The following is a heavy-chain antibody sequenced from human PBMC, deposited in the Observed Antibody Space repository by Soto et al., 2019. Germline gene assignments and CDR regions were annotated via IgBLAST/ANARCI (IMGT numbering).Heavy chain of an antibody. V-gene: IGHV1-3*01. Sequence: QVHLVQSGAEVKEPGASVKVSCKASGYTFTSHVMHWVRQAPGQRLEWMGWVNGGNGNTKYSQRFQGRVTISRDTSATTAYMELSRLTSEDKAVYYCARGSGIVGPSGDLDYCGQGTLVTVAS. CDR1: GYTFTSHV. J-gene: IGHJ4*02. D-gene: IGHD1-26*01. CDR3: ARGSGIVGPSGDLDY. CDR2: VNGGNGNT.